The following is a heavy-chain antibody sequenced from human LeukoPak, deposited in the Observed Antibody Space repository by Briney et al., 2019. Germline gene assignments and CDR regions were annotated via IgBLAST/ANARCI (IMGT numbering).Heavy chain of an antibody. CDR2: FNGNGGGT. D-gene: IGHD6-19*01. J-gene: IGHJ4*02. Sequence: ASVKVSCKTTGHNLSVYHVHWVRQAPGQGLEWMGWFNGNGGGTKYAQKFQGRVTMTRDTSIDTDYMELTSLISDDTAVYYCAKGQYSSGWYFNFDYWGQGTLVTVSS. CDR1: GHNLSVYH. V-gene: IGHV1-2*02. CDR3: AKGQYSSGWYFNFDY.